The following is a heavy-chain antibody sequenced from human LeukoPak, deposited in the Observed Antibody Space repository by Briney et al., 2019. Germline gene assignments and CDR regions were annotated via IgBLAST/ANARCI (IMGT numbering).Heavy chain of an antibody. Sequence: GGTLRLSCAASGFIFSNHGMNWVRQAPGKGLEWVSGISPSGDITYYADSVKGRFTISRDNAKNSLYLQMNSLRAEDTAVYYCARASGYDFGSAEVYMDYWGQGTLVTVSS. V-gene: IGHV3-23*01. CDR2: ISPSGDIT. D-gene: IGHD5-12*01. CDR3: ARASGYDFGSAEVYMDY. CDR1: GFIFSNHG. J-gene: IGHJ4*02.